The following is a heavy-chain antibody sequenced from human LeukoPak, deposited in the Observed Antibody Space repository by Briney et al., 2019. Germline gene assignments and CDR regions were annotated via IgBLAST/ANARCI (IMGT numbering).Heavy chain of an antibody. CDR2: ISHDGSKK. D-gene: IGHD2-15*01. CDR1: GFTFSTYS. Sequence: PGRSLRLSCAASGFTFSTYSMHWVRQAPGKGLEWVAIISHDGSKKYYADSVKGRFTISRDNSKNTLYLQMNSLRAEDTAVYYCAKAGAVVVVAAKYFDYWGQGTLVTVSS. V-gene: IGHV3-30*04. CDR3: AKAGAVVVVAAKYFDY. J-gene: IGHJ4*02.